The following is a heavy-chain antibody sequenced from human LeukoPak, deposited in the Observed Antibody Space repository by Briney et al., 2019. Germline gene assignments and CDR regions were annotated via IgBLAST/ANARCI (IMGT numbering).Heavy chain of an antibody. Sequence: GGSLRLSCAASGFSFSDYYMNWIRQAPGKGLEWVSYGSSSGSSTYYADSVKGRFTISRDYAKNALFLQMNSLRAEDTAVYYCTAAPNTTPGSLGHWGQGTLVTVSS. J-gene: IGHJ4*02. CDR3: TAAPNTTPGSLGH. CDR1: GFSFSDYY. CDR2: GSSSGSST. D-gene: IGHD6-25*01. V-gene: IGHV3-11*01.